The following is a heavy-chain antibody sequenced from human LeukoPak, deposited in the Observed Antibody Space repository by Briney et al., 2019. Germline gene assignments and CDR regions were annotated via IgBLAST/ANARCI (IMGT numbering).Heavy chain of an antibody. CDR1: GYTFTGYH. CDR3: ARDYCSSTSCLFDY. J-gene: IGHJ4*02. CDR2: INPNSGDT. V-gene: IGHV1-2*06. D-gene: IGHD2-2*01. Sequence: ASVKVSCKASGYTFTGYHMHWVRQAPGQGLEWMGRINPNSGDTNYAQKFQGRVTMTRDSSISTAYMELSRLRSDDTAVYYCARDYCSSTSCLFDYWGQGTLVTVSS.